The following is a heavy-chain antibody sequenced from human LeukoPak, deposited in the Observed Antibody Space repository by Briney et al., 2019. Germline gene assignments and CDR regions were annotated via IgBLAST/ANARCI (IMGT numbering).Heavy chain of an antibody. CDR1: GYTFTGYY. D-gene: IGHD3-22*01. J-gene: IGHJ4*02. Sequence: ASVKVSCKASGYTFTGYYMHWVRQAPGQGLEWMGWINPNSGGTNYAQKFQGRVTMTRDTSISTAYMELSRLRSDDTAVYYCARGSFTGTTMIVVVTTADYWGQGTLVTVSS. CDR2: INPNSGGT. CDR3: ARGSFTGTTMIVVVTTADY. V-gene: IGHV1-2*02.